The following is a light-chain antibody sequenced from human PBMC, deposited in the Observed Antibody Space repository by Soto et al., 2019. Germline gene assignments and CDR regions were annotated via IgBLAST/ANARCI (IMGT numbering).Light chain of an antibody. CDR3: QQYHNWPPYT. Sequence: EIVMTQSPATLSVSPGERATLSCRASQSVSTNLAWYQQKPGQAPRLLMYGASTRATGIPARFSGSGSGTEFTLTISSLQSEDFAVYYCQQYHNWPPYTFGQGTKLAIQ. CDR1: QSVSTN. J-gene: IGKJ2*01. CDR2: GAS. V-gene: IGKV3-15*01.